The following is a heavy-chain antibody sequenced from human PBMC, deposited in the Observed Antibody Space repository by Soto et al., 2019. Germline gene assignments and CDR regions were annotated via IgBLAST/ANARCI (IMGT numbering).Heavy chain of an antibody. CDR1: GFTFSSYG. J-gene: IGHJ6*02. V-gene: IGHV3-33*01. CDR2: IWYDGSNK. D-gene: IGHD3-9*01. CDR3: ARDPSSVLRYFDWLEIYGMDV. Sequence: GGSLRLSCAASGFTFSSYGMHWVRQAPGKGLEWVAVIWYDGSNKYYADSVKGRFTIPRDNSKNTLYLQMNSLRAEDTAVYYCARDPSSVLRYFDWLEIYGMDVWGQGTTVTVS.